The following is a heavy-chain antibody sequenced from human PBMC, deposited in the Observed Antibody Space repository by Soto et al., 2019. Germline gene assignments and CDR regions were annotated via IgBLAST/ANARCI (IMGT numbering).Heavy chain of an antibody. Sequence: EVQLVESGGGLVQSGGSVRLSCVASGFSSSRYWMGWVRQAPGKGLEWVGNIRQDGIEKYYMESARGRFTISRDNAQNSLYLQMDSLRAEDTAIYYCVQDGEYGNFSPFESWGQGTLVTVSS. CDR2: IRQDGIEK. J-gene: IGHJ4*02. V-gene: IGHV3-7*01. D-gene: IGHD3-10*01. CDR1: GFSSSRYW. CDR3: VQDGEYGNFSPFES.